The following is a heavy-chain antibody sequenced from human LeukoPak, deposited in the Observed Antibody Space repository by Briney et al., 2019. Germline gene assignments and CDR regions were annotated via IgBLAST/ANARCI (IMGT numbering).Heavy chain of an antibody. CDR3: ARDSATVTSTSSWFDP. Sequence: GGSLRLSCAASGFTFSRNWMTWVRQAPGKGLEWVANIKQDGSEKYYVDSVKGRFTSSRDNAKKSLYLQMNSLRAEDTAVYYCARDSATVTSTSSWFDPWGLGTLVTVSS. V-gene: IGHV3-7*01. CDR1: GFTFSRNW. CDR2: IKQDGSEK. J-gene: IGHJ5*02. D-gene: IGHD4-17*01.